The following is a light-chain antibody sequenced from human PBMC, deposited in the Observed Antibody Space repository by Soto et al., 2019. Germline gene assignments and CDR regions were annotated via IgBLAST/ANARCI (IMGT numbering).Light chain of an antibody. V-gene: IGKV3-20*01. CDR1: QSVSKY. CDR2: GAS. J-gene: IGKJ1*01. Sequence: EIVLTQSPGTLSLSPGERATLSCRASQSVSKYLAWYQQKPGQAPRVLIYGASSRATGIPDRFSGSESGTDFTLTISRLEPEDFAVYYCQHYAGSPWTFGQGTKVEIK. CDR3: QHYAGSPWT.